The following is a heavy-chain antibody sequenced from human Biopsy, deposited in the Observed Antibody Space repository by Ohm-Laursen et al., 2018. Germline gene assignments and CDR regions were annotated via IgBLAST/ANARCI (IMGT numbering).Heavy chain of an antibody. CDR2: IWYDGSNG. V-gene: IGHV3-33*01. D-gene: IGHD6-19*01. CDR3: ARRAVAGTYNWYFDL. J-gene: IGHJ2*01. CDR1: GFIFNYG. Sequence: SLRLSCTASGFIFNYGMHWVRQAPGKGLEWVAVIWYDGSNGNYADSVKRRFTISRDNSKNTLYLQMNSLRAEDTAVYYCARRAVAGTYNWYFDLWGRGTLVTVSS.